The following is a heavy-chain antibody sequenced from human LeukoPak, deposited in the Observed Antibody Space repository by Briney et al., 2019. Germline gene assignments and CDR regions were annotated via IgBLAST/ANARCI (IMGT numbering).Heavy chain of an antibody. CDR1: GGSISSGGYY. D-gene: IGHD4-17*01. CDR2: IYYSGST. J-gene: IGHJ6*04. Sequence: PSETLSLTCTVSGGSISSGGYYWSWIRQHPGKGLEWIGYIYYSGSTYYNPSLKSRVTISVDTSKNQFSLKLSSVTAADTAVYYCARSITYGDYVGVDYYYYGMDVWGKGTTVTVSS. V-gene: IGHV4-31*03. CDR3: ARSITYGDYVGVDYYYYGMDV.